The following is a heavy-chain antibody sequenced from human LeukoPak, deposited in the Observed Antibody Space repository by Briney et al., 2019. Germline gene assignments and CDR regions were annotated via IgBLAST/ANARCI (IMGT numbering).Heavy chain of an antibody. D-gene: IGHD6-25*01. V-gene: IGHV4-39*01. CDR1: GGSISSSSYY. CDR3: TAGRSVYFDF. Sequence: PSETLSLTCTVSGGSISSSSYYWGWIRQPPGKGLEWIGSIYYSGSTYYNPSLKSRVTISVDTSKNQFSLKLSSVTAADTAVYYCTAGRSVYFDFWAREPWSPSPQ. CDR2: IYYSGST. J-gene: IGHJ4*02.